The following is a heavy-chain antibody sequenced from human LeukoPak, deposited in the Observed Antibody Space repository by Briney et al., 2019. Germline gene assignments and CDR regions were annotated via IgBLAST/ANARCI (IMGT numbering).Heavy chain of an antibody. J-gene: IGHJ4*02. Sequence: GASVKVSCKASGYTFTGYYMHWVRQAPGQGLEWMGWINPNSGGTNYAQKFQGRVTMTRDTSISTAYMELSRLRSDDTAVYYCARDLSWCVGDCYVDYWGQGTLVTVSS. CDR3: ARDLSWCVGDCYVDY. CDR1: GYTFTGYY. CDR2: INPNSGGT. V-gene: IGHV1-2*02. D-gene: IGHD2-21*02.